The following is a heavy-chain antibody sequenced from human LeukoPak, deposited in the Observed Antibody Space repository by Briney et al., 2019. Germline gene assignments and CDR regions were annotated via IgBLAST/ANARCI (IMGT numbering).Heavy chain of an antibody. CDR1: GFTVSSNY. J-gene: IGHJ3*02. CDR2: IRSKAYGGTT. Sequence: PGGSLRLSCAVSGFTVSSNYMSWVRQAPGKGLEWVGFIRSKAYGGTTEYAASVKGRFTISRDDSKSIAYLQMNSLKTEDTAVYYCTRVRWELPNDAFDIWGQGTMVTVSS. CDR3: TRVRWELPNDAFDI. V-gene: IGHV3-49*04. D-gene: IGHD1-26*01.